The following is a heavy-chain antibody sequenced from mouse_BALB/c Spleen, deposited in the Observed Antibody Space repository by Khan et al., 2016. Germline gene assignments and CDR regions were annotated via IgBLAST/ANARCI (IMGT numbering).Heavy chain of an antibody. CDR3: ARSDYGDKDAMDY. CDR1: GYSITSDYA. J-gene: IGHJ4*01. Sequence: EVKLLESGPGLVKPSQSLSLTCTVTGYSITSDYAWNWIRQFPGNRLEWMGYISYSGSTSSNPSLKSRISITRDTSKNQFFLQLNSVTSEDTATYYCARSDYGDKDAMDYWGQGTSVTVSS. V-gene: IGHV3-2*02. CDR2: ISYSGST. D-gene: IGHD1-1*01.